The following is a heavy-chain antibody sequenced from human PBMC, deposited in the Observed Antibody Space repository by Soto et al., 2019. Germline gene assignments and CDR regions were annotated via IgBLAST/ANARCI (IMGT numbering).Heavy chain of an antibody. D-gene: IGHD3-22*01. CDR3: ARDLRDSSGYYFDY. CDR2: INSDGSST. V-gene: IGHV3-74*01. Sequence: EVQLVESGGGLVQPGGSLRLSCAPSGFTFSRYWMHWVRQAPGKGLVWVSRINSDGSSTSYADSVKGRFTISRDNAKNTLYLQMNSLSAEDTAVYYCARDLRDSSGYYFDYWGQGTLVTVSS. J-gene: IGHJ4*02. CDR1: GFTFSRYW.